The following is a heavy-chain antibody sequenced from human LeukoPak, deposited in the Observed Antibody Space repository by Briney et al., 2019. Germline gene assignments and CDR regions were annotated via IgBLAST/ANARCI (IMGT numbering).Heavy chain of an antibody. D-gene: IGHD5-18*01. V-gene: IGHV3-23*01. CDR2: ISGSGGST. Sequence: GGSLRLSCAASGFTFSSYAMSWVRQAPGKGLEWVSAISGSGGSTYYADSVNGRFTISRYNSKNTLYQLMNSLRAEDTAVYYCAKDHERGTARTLGYWGQGTLVTVSS. CDR3: AKDHERGTARTLGY. CDR1: GFTFSSYA. J-gene: IGHJ4*02.